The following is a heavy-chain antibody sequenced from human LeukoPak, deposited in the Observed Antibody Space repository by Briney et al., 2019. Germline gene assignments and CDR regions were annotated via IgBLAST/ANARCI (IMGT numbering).Heavy chain of an antibody. CDR2: ISSNSSYI. D-gene: IGHD1-1*01. J-gene: IGHJ6*03. Sequence: KSGGSLRLSCAASGFTFSSYSMNWVRQAPGKGLEWVSSISSNSSYIYYADSVKGRFTISRDNAKNSLYLQMNSLRAEDTAVYYCARGGTQGRTRVDYYMDVWGKGTTVTVSS. V-gene: IGHV3-21*01. CDR3: ARGGTQGRTRVDYYMDV. CDR1: GFTFSSYS.